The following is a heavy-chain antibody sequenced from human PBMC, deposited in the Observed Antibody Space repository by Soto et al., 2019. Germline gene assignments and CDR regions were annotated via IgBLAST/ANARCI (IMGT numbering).Heavy chain of an antibody. Sequence: ASVKVSCKASGYTFTSYGISWVRQAPGQGLEWMGWISAYNGNTNYAQKLQGRVTMTTDTSTSTAYMELRSLRSDDTAVYYCARDPGYCSGGSCYGNRFDPWGQGTLVTVSS. CDR3: ARDPGYCSGGSCYGNRFDP. J-gene: IGHJ5*02. D-gene: IGHD2-15*01. CDR2: ISAYNGNT. V-gene: IGHV1-18*01. CDR1: GYTFTSYG.